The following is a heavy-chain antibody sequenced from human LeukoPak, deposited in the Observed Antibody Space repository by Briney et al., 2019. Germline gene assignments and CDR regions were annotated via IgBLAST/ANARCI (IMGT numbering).Heavy chain of an antibody. Sequence: PGGSLRLSCTASGFAFSFFAMSWLRQPPGKGLEWVSTINANSGATSYADSVKGRFTISRDNAKNSLYLQMNSLRAEDTVVYYCATGSSCSGGSCFSYYYYGMDVWGQGTTVTVSS. V-gene: IGHV3-21*01. CDR3: ATGSSCSGGSCFSYYYYGMDV. CDR1: GFAFSFFA. CDR2: INANSGAT. J-gene: IGHJ6*02. D-gene: IGHD2-15*01.